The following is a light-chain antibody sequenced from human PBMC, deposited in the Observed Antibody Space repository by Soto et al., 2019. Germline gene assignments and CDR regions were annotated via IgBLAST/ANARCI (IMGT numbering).Light chain of an antibody. CDR3: QQYGISPLFT. J-gene: IGKJ3*01. Sequence: EIVLTQSPGTLSLSPGERATLSCRASQSVSSSYLAWYKQKPGQAPGLLIYGESSRATGIPDRFSGSGSGTDLPLTISRLEPEDFAVYYCQQYGISPLFTFGPGTKVDIK. V-gene: IGKV3-20*01. CDR1: QSVSSSY. CDR2: GES.